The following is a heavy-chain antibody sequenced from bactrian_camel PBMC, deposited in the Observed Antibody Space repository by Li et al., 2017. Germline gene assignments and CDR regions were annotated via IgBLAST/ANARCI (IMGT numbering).Heavy chain of an antibody. CDR1: GFTFSTTF. J-gene: IGHJ4*01. D-gene: IGHD2*01. CDR3: AADVRCVYSQWNI. Sequence: HVQLVESGGGLVQPGGSLRLSCAASGFTFSTTFMSWVRQAPGKGLEWVSGISTDGSATYYADSVKGRFTISRDNAKNTLYLQMNSLKPEDTAIYYCAADVRCVYSQWNIWGPGTQVTVS. CDR2: ISTDGSAT. V-gene: IGHV3S6*01.